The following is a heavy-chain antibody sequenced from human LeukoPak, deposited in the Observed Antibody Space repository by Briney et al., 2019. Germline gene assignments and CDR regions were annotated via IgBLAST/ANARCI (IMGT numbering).Heavy chain of an antibody. CDR3: ARGRGYSYGDSGY. J-gene: IGHJ4*02. V-gene: IGHV3-30-3*01. CDR2: ISYDGSNK. D-gene: IGHD5-18*01. CDR1: GFTFSSYA. Sequence: GGSLRLSCAASGFTFSSYAMHWVRQAPGKGLEWVAVISYDGSNKYYADSVKGRFTISRDNSKNTLYLQMNSLRAEDTAVYYCARGRGYSYGDSGYWGQGTLVTVSS.